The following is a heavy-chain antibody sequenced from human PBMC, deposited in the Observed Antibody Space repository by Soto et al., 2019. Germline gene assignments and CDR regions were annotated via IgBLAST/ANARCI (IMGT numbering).Heavy chain of an antibody. CDR1: GFTFSNAW. Sequence: SCAASGFTFSNAWMIWVRQAPGKGLEWVGRIKSKTDGGTTDYAAPVKGRFTISRDDSKNTLYLQMNSLKTEDTAVYYCTTKMTIGLPFDLWGRGTLVTVSS. J-gene: IGHJ2*01. CDR2: IKSKTDGGTT. CDR3: TTKMTIGLPFDL. D-gene: IGHD3-3*01. V-gene: IGHV3-15*01.